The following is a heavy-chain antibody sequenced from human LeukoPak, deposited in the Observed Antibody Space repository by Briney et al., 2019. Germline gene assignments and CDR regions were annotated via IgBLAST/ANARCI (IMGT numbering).Heavy chain of an antibody. J-gene: IGHJ6*04. V-gene: IGHV4-59*01. CDR2: IYYSGST. CDR1: GGSISSYY. D-gene: IGHD6-13*01. CDR3: AGEVYSSSWYVMDV. Sequence: SETLSLTCTVSGGSISSYYWSWIRQPPGKGLEWIGYIYYSGSTNYNPSLKSRVTISVDSSKNQFSLKLSSVTAADTAVYYCAGEVYSSSWYVMDVWGKGTTVTVSS.